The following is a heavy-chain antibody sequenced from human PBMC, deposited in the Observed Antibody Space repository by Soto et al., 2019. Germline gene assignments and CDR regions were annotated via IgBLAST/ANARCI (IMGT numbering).Heavy chain of an antibody. CDR1: GGTFSSYS. CDR3: ARDGGRHSGGIDY. D-gene: IGHD1-26*01. CDR2: VIPIFGTA. Sequence: QVQLVQSGAEVKKPGSSVKVSCKASGGTFSSYSINWVRQAPGQGLEWMGEVIPIFGTANYAQKFQGRATNTADESTRTAYMELSSLRSEDTAVYYCARDGGRHSGGIDYWGQGTLVTVSS. J-gene: IGHJ4*02. V-gene: IGHV1-69*01.